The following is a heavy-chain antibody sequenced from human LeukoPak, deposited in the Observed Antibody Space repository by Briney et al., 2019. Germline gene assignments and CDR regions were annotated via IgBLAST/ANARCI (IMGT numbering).Heavy chain of an antibody. CDR2: ISSTGGST. CDR1: GFTFSTYA. J-gene: IGHJ5*02. Sequence: GGSLRLSCATSGFTFSTYAMSWVRQAPGKGLEWVSGISSTGGSTYYADSVKGRFTISRDTSKNTLYLRMNSLRVEDTAVYYCAGETSGWFDQWGQGTLVTVSS. D-gene: IGHD1-26*01. CDR3: AGETSGWFDQ. V-gene: IGHV3-23*01.